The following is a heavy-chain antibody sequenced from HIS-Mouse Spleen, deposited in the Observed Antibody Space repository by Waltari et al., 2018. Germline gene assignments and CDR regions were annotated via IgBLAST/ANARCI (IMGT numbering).Heavy chain of an antibody. Sequence: EVQLVESGGGLVQPGGSLRLSCAASGFTFSSYWMSWVRQAPGEGREWVAKIKQDGSEKYYVDSVKGRFTISRDNAKNSLYLQMNSLRAEDTAVYYCAGRDVDAFDIWGQGTMVTVSS. J-gene: IGHJ3*02. CDR2: IKQDGSEK. CDR3: AGRDVDAFDI. CDR1: GFTFSSYW. V-gene: IGHV3-7*01.